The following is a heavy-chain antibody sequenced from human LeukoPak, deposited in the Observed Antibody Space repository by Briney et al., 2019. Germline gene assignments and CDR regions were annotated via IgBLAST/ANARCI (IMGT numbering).Heavy chain of an antibody. CDR1: GFTFNSYA. Sequence: PGGSLRLSCAASGFTFNSYAMNWVRQAPGRWLEWVSGISGSGGSTYYADSVKGRFNISRDNSKNTVYVQMNILRAEDTAIYYCAKDRGLVGATPSNFDYWGQGTLVTVSS. J-gene: IGHJ4*02. D-gene: IGHD1-26*01. CDR3: AKDRGLVGATPSNFDY. CDR2: ISGSGGST. V-gene: IGHV3-23*01.